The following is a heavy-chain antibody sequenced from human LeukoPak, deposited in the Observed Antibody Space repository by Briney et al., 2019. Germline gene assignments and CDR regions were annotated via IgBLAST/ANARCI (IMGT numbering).Heavy chain of an antibody. CDR3: ARDGGSGWRGTVRF. V-gene: IGHV3-21*01. D-gene: IGHD6-19*01. J-gene: IGHJ3*01. CDR1: GFIFSNYI. Sequence: GGSLRLSCAASGFIFSNYIMNWVRQAPGKGLEWVSSISGSSSYIYYADSVKGRFTISRDNAKNLVYLQMNSLRAEDTAVYYCARDGGSGWRGTVRFWGQGTMLIVSS. CDR2: ISGSSSYI.